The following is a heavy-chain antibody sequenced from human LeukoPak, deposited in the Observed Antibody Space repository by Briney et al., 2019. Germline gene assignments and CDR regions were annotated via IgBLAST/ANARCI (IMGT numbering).Heavy chain of an antibody. Sequence: SETLSLTCTVAGGSISSSSHYWAWVRQPPGKGLEWIGHICGNTYYKPSLRSRLTISVDTSKNQFSLKLSSVTAAETAVYFCARRPVGTIREAFDIWGQGTMVTVSS. J-gene: IGHJ3*02. CDR2: ICGNT. V-gene: IGHV4-39*01. D-gene: IGHD1-1*01. CDR1: GGSISSSSHY. CDR3: ARRPVGTIREAFDI.